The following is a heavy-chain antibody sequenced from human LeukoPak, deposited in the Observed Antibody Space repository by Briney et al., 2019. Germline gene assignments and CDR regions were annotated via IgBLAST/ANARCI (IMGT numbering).Heavy chain of an antibody. D-gene: IGHD1-26*01. CDR2: IYSGGAT. Sequence: GGSLRLSCAASGFTVSSNYMNWVRQAPGKGLEWVSVIYSGGATYYADSVKDRFTISRDNSKNTLYLQMNSLRAEDTAVYYCASRPSGDGGYWGQGTLVTVSS. J-gene: IGHJ4*02. CDR1: GFTVSSNY. CDR3: ASRPSGDGGY. V-gene: IGHV3-53*01.